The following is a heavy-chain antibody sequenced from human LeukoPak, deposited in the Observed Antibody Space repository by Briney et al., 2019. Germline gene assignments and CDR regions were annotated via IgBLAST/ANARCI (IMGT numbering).Heavy chain of an antibody. D-gene: IGHD5-18*01. CDR3: ASRDTATGLD. CDR2: INRSGST. CDR1: GGSISSYY. Sequence: SETLSLTCTVSGGSISSYYWSWIRQPPGKGLEWIGEINRSGSTNYNPSLKSRVTISVDTSKNQFSLKLSSVTAADTAVYYCASRDTATGLDWGQGTLVTVSS. V-gene: IGHV4-34*01. J-gene: IGHJ4*02.